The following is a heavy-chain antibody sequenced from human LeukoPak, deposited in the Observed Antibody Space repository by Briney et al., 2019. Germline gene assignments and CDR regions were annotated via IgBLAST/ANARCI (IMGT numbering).Heavy chain of an antibody. CDR1: GFTFSTYS. D-gene: IGHD4-23*01. V-gene: IGHV3-21*01. J-gene: IGHJ4*02. CDR2: ISSSSSSI. Sequence: GGSLRLSCAASGFTFSTYSMNWVRQAPGKGLEWVSSISSSSSSIYYADPVKGRFTISRDNAMNSLYLQMNSLRAEDTAVYYCARDRTGGPLFDYWGQGTLVTVSS. CDR3: ARDRTGGPLFDY.